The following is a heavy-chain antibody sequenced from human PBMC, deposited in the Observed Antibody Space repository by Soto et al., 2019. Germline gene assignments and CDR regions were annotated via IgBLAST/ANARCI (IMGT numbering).Heavy chain of an antibody. D-gene: IGHD3-3*01. J-gene: IGHJ4*02. CDR3: AHTFYDLTNNFDY. CDR1: GFSLSADRVG. Sequence: SGPTLLNPTQTLTLTCTFSGFSLSADRVGVGWIRQPPGKALEWLALVFWDNDRRYTPSLRNRLTITKDTSDGEVVLTMTSMDPVDTATYFCAHTFYDLTNNFDYWGPGIKVTVSS. V-gene: IGHV2-5*02. CDR2: VFWDNDR.